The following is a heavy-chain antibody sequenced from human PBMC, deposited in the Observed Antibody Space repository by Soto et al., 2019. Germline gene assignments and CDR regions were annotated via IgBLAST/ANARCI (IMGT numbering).Heavy chain of an antibody. CDR1: GYTFTSYA. CDR3: ARDQEYSSGWYSDYYYYMDV. Sequence: GASVKVSCKASGYTFTSYAMHWVRQAPGQRLEWMGWINAGNGNTKYSQKFQGRVTITRDTSASTAYMELSSLRSEDTAVYYCARDQEYSSGWYSDYYYYMDVWGKGTTVTVSS. V-gene: IGHV1-3*01. D-gene: IGHD6-19*01. CDR2: INAGNGNT. J-gene: IGHJ6*03.